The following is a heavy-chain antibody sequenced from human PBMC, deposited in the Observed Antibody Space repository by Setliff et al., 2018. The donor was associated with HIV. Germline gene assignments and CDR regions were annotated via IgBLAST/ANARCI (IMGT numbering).Heavy chain of an antibody. V-gene: IGHV4-59*11. J-gene: IGHJ6*03. CDR1: GGSITGHY. D-gene: IGHD3-22*01. Sequence: SETLSLTCTVSGGSITGHYWSWIRQPPGKGPEWIGYISYSGISNYNPSLKSRVTISLDTSKNHLSLQLRSVTAADTAVYHCARVVKGSGYLGSYYYYMDVWGKGTTVTVSS. CDR3: ARVVKGSGYLGSYYYYMDV. CDR2: ISYSGIS.